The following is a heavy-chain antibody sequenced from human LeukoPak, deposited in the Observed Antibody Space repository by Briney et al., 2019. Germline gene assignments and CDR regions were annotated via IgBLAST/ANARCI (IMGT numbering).Heavy chain of an antibody. Sequence: PGGSLRLSCAASGFIFSDYSMSWIRQAPGKGLEWVSYISSSANYMYYADSVKGRFTISRDNAKNSLFLQMTSLRVEDTAVYFCSGDPGDYWGQGTLVTVSS. J-gene: IGHJ4*02. CDR1: GFIFSDYS. V-gene: IGHV3-11*04. D-gene: IGHD3-10*01. CDR2: ISSSANYM. CDR3: SGDPGDY.